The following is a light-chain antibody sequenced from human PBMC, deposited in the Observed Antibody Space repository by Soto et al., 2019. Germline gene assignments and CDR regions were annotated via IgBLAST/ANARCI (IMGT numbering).Light chain of an antibody. Sequence: EIVMTQSPATLSVFPGERATLSCRASQSVSSNLAWYQQKPGQAPRLLIYGASTRATGIPARFSGSRSGTEFTLTISSLKFEDFAVYYCQQYNNWPYTFGQGNKLEIK. V-gene: IGKV3-15*01. CDR1: QSVSSN. CDR3: QQYNNWPYT. J-gene: IGKJ2*01. CDR2: GAS.